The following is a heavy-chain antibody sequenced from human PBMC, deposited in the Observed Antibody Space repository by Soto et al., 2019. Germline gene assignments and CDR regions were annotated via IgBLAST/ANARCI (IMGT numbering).Heavy chain of an antibody. CDR3: ASLGRHG. D-gene: IGHD3-16*01. CDR1: GFTFSDSW. J-gene: IGHJ6*02. V-gene: IGHV3-7*01. CDR2: IKQDVSEK. Sequence: EVQLVESGGGLVQPGGSPRLSCAASGFTFSDSWMDWVRQAPGKGPEWVANIKQDVSEKNYVDSVKGRFTISRDNAKNSLYLQRNSLRAEDTAVYYCASLGRHGWGQGTTVTVSS.